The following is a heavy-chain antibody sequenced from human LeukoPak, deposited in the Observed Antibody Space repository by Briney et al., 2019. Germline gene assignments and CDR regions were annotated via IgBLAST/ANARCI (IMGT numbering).Heavy chain of an antibody. CDR3: AKSWGYYGLGTYDY. Sequence: PGGSLRLSCAASGFTFSSYAMSWVRQAPGKGLEWVSAISGSGGSTYYADSVKGRFTISRDNSKNTLYLQMNSLRAEDTAVYYCAKSWGYYGLGTYDYWGQGTLVTVSS. CDR1: GFTFSSYA. J-gene: IGHJ4*02. CDR2: ISGSGGST. D-gene: IGHD3-10*01. V-gene: IGHV3-23*01.